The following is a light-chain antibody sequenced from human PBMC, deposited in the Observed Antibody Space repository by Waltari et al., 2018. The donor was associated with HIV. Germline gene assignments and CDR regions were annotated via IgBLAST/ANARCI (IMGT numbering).Light chain of an antibody. CDR1: QSVSSN. Sequence: EIVLTQSPATLSVSPGERATLSCRASQSVSSNLAWYQQQPGQVPRLLIYGASTRATGIPAKFSGSGSGTEFTLTISSLQSEDFAVYYCQQYYNWPRTFGQGTKVEIK. CDR3: QQYYNWPRT. V-gene: IGKV3-15*01. CDR2: GAS. J-gene: IGKJ1*01.